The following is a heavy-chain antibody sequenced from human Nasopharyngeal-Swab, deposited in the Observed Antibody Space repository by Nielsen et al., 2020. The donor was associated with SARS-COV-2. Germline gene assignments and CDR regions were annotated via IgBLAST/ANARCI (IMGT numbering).Heavy chain of an antibody. CDR3: AKDQGSSSLDY. V-gene: IGHV3-30*18. J-gene: IGHJ4*02. CDR2: ISYDGSNK. CDR1: GFPFCSYC. D-gene: IGHD6-6*01. Sequence: GESLKISCSASGFPFCSYCMHWVRQAPGKGLEWVAVISYDGSNKYYADSVKGRFTISRDNSKNTLYLQMNSLRAEDTAVYYCAKDQGSSSLDYWGQGTLVTVSS.